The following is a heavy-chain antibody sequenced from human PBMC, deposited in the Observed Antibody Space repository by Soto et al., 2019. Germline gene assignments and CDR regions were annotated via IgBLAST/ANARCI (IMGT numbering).Heavy chain of an antibody. CDR3: ARDLPGYYYGSGRSNWFDP. V-gene: IGHV4-59*01. CDR1: GGSISSYY. Sequence: SETLSLTCTVSGGSISSYYWSWIRQPPGKGLEWIGYIYYSGSTNYNPSLKSRVTISVDTSKNQFSLKLSSVTAADTAVYYCARDLPGYYYGSGRSNWFDPWGQGTLVTVSS. CDR2: IYYSGST. J-gene: IGHJ5*02. D-gene: IGHD3-10*01.